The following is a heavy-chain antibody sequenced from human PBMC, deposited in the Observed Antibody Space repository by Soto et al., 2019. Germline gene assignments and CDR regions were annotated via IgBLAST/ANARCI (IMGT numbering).Heavy chain of an antibody. CDR2: IKSKTDGGTT. J-gene: IGHJ4*02. D-gene: IGHD2-15*01. Sequence: EVQLVESGGGLVKPGESLRLSCAASGFTFTNAWMSWVRQAPGKGLELVGRIKSKTDGGTTDYTAPVKGRFTISRDDSKNTLYLQINSLETEDTAVYYCTTDREIMEAVIFDSWGQGTLVTVSS. CDR1: GFTFTNAW. V-gene: IGHV3-15*01. CDR3: TTDREIMEAVIFDS.